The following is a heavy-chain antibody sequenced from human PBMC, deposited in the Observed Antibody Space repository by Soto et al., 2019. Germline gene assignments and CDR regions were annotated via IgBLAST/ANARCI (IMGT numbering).Heavy chain of an antibody. D-gene: IGHD3-3*01. CDR3: AKDQQRTDFWRGYYTGFNV. CDR1: GFTFSSHP. V-gene: IGHV3-23*01. CDR2: ISGSGGST. Sequence: PGGSLRLSCAASGFTFSSHPMSWVRQAPGKGLEWVSAISGSGGSTYYADSVEGRFTITRDNSKNTQYLQMNSLRAEDTAVYYSAKDQQRTDFWRGYYTGFNVWGQGTTGNVAS. J-gene: IGHJ6*02.